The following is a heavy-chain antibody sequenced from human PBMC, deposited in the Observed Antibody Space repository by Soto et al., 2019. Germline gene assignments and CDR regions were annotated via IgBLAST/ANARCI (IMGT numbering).Heavy chain of an antibody. CDR1: GFTFSSYA. Sequence: GGSLRLSCAASGFTFSSYAMSWVRQAPGKGLEWVSAISGSGGSTYYADSVKGRFTISRDNSKNTLYLQMNSLRAEDTAVYYCASAAREYFYYGMDVWGQGTTVTVSS. CDR2: ISGSGGST. J-gene: IGHJ6*02. CDR3: ASAAREYFYYGMDV. V-gene: IGHV3-23*01.